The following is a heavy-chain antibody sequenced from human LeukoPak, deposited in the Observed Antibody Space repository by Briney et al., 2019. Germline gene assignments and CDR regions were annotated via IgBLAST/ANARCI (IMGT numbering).Heavy chain of an antibody. CDR3: ASSIEEAVAGRSAFDI. CDR1: GVSISSSSYY. CDR2: IYYSGST. D-gene: IGHD6-19*01. J-gene: IGHJ3*02. Sequence: PSETLSLTCTVSGVSISSSSYYWGWIRQPPGEGLEWIGSIYYSGSTYYNPSLKSRVTISVDTSKNQFSLKLSSVTAADTAVFYCASSIEEAVAGRSAFDIWGQGTMVTVSS. V-gene: IGHV4-39*01.